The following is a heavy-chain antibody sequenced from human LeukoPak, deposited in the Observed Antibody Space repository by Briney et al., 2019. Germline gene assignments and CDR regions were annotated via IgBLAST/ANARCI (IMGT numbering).Heavy chain of an antibody. Sequence: PSETLSLTCAVYGGSFSGYYWSWIRQPPGKGLEWIGEINHSGSTNYNPSLKSRVTMSVDTSKNQFSLKLSSVTAADTAVYYCARTDYGDYFDYWGQGTLVTVSS. CDR3: ARTDYGDYFDY. CDR2: INHSGST. J-gene: IGHJ4*02. V-gene: IGHV4-34*01. D-gene: IGHD4-17*01. CDR1: GGSFSGYY.